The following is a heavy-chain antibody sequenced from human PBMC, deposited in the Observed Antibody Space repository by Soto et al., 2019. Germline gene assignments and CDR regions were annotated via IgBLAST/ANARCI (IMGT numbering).Heavy chain of an antibody. Sequence: GGSLRLSCAASGFTFSSYAMHWVRQAPGKGLEWVAVISYDGSNKYYAGSVKGRFTISRDNSKNTLYLQMNSLRAEDTAVYYCARVENRDGYNLGWYFDYWGQGTLVTVSS. CDR3: ARVENRDGYNLGWYFDY. V-gene: IGHV3-30-3*01. D-gene: IGHD5-12*01. CDR2: ISYDGSNK. J-gene: IGHJ4*02. CDR1: GFTFSSYA.